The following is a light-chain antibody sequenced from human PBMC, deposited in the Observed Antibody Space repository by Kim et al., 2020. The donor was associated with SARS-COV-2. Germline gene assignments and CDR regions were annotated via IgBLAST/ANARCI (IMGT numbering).Light chain of an antibody. CDR3: ATWDDSLNGAV. J-gene: IGLJ7*01. CDR1: SSNIGSNT. CDR2: SNT. Sequence: ELTQPPSASGTPGQRVTISCSGSSSNIGSNTVNWYQQLPGTAPKLLIYSNTQRPSGVPDRFSGSKSGTSASLAISGLQSEDEADYYCATWDDSLNGAVFGGGTQLTVL. V-gene: IGLV1-44*01.